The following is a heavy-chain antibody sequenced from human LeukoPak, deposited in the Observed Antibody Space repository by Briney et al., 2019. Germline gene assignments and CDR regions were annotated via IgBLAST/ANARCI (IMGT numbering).Heavy chain of an antibody. CDR2: IYYSGST. J-gene: IGHJ4*02. CDR1: AGSISSGGYC. Sequence: SETLSLTSTVSAGSISSGGYCWSWIRQHPGKGLECIGYIYYSGSTYYNPSLKSRVTISVDTSKNQFSLKLSSVTAADTAVYYCARESSGWYLFYFDYWGQGTLVTVSS. D-gene: IGHD6-19*01. V-gene: IGHV4-31*03. CDR3: ARESSGWYLFYFDY.